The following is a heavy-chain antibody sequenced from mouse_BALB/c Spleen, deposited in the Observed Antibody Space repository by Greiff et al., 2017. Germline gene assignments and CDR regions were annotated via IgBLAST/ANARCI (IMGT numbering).Heavy chain of an antibody. Sequence: EVKVVESGGGLVKPGGSLKLSCAASGFTFSSYAMSWVRQTPEKRLEWVASISSGGSTYYPDSVKGRFTISRDNARNILYLQMSSLRSEDTAMYYCARGGDGSSLDYWGQGTTLTVSS. J-gene: IGHJ2*01. CDR1: GFTFSSYA. V-gene: IGHV5-6-5*01. CDR2: ISSGGST. CDR3: ARGGDGSSLDY. D-gene: IGHD1-1*01.